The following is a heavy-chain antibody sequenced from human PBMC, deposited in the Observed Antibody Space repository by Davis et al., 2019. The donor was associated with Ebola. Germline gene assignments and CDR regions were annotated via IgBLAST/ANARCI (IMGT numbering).Heavy chain of an antibody. CDR2: ISGSGGST. J-gene: IGHJ6*03. V-gene: IGHV3-23*01. CDR1: GFTFSSYA. Sequence: GESLKISCAASGFTFSSYAMSWVRQAPGKGLEWVSAISGSGGSTYYADSVKGRFTISRDNAKNSLYLQMNSLRAEDTAVYYCARDCLPLDYYYYMDVWGKGTTVTVSS. CDR3: ARDCLPLDYYYYMDV.